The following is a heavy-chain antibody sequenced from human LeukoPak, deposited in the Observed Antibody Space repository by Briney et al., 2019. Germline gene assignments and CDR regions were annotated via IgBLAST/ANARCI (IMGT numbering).Heavy chain of an antibody. CDR2: INPNSGGT. D-gene: IGHD2-2*01. Sequence: ASVKVSCKASGYTFTGYYMHWVRQAPGQGLEWMGWINPNSGGTNYAQKFQGRVTTTRDTSISTAYVELSRLRSDDTAVYYCARDAYGTSCYDYWGQGTLVTVSS. V-gene: IGHV1-2*02. CDR3: ARDAYGTSCYDY. J-gene: IGHJ4*02. CDR1: GYTFTGYY.